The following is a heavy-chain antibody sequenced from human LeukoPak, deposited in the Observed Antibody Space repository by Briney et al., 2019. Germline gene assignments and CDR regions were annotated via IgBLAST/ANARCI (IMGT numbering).Heavy chain of an antibody. Sequence: GGSLSFSCAASGFSFSSYSMTWVRQAPGKGLEWVSYISSSTSPIYYADSVKGRFTISRDNAKNSLYLHMNSLRDEDTAVYYCARYYYDTSGSLDYWGQGTLVTVSS. J-gene: IGHJ4*02. CDR2: ISSSTSPI. V-gene: IGHV3-48*02. CDR1: GFSFSSYS. D-gene: IGHD3-22*01. CDR3: ARYYYDTSGSLDY.